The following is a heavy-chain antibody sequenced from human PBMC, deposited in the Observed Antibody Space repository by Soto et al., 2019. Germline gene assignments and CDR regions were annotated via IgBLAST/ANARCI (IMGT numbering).Heavy chain of an antibody. J-gene: IGHJ4*02. Sequence: QEHLVEAGGGVVQPGTSLSLSCAASGFTFNTYGMHCVRQAPGKGLEWVAVISFDGSEKFYVDSVKGRFTISRDNSKNTLYLQLNSLRPEDTATYYCAKSPNFYCGSYLSYKYYFDHWGQGTLVTVSS. V-gene: IGHV3-30*18. CDR2: ISFDGSEK. CDR1: GFTFNTYG. CDR3: AKSPNFYCGSYLSYKYYFDH. D-gene: IGHD2-2*01.